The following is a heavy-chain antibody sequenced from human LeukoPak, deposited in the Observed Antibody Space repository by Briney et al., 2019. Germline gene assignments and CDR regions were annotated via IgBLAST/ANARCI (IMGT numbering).Heavy chain of an antibody. D-gene: IGHD3-22*01. J-gene: IGHJ4*02. CDR2: INHSGST. Sequence: PSETLSLTCAVYGGSFSGYYWSWIRQPPGKGLEWIGEINHSGSTNYNPSLKSRVTISVDTSKNQFSLKLSSVTAADTAVYYCAFYYYDSSGYCYFDYWGQGTLVTVSS. V-gene: IGHV4-34*01. CDR3: AFYYYDSSGYCYFDY. CDR1: GGSFSGYY.